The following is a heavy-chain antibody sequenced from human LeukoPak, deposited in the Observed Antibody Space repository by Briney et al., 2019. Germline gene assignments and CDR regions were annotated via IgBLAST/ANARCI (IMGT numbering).Heavy chain of an antibody. D-gene: IGHD3-22*01. CDR1: GYTFTSYA. V-gene: IGHV7-4-1*02. Sequence: ASVKVSCKASGYTFTSYAMNWVRQAPGQGLEWMGWINTNTGNPTYAQGFTGRFVFSLDTSVSTAYLQISSLKAEDTAVYYCARVVDYYDSSGPRGWDAFDIWGQGTMVTVSS. CDR2: INTNTGNP. CDR3: ARVVDYYDSSGPRGWDAFDI. J-gene: IGHJ3*02.